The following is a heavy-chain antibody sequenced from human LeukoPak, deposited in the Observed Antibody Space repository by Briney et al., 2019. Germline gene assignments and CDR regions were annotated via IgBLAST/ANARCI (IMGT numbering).Heavy chain of an antibody. D-gene: IGHD2-2*01. CDR2: ISAYNGNT. J-gene: IGHJ6*04. CDR1: GYTFTSYG. V-gene: IGHV1-18*04. CDR3: AREGVVVPAAMNGSGASGNYYYYYGMDV. Sequence: AAVKVSCKGSGYTFTSYGISWVRQAPGQGVEWMGWISAYNGNTNYAQKLQGRGTMTTDTDKSTAYMELRSLRSDHTAVYYCAREGVVVPAAMNGSGASGNYYYYYGMDVWGKGTPVTVSS.